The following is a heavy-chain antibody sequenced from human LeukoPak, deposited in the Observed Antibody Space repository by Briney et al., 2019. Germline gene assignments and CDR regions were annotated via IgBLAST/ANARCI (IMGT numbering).Heavy chain of an antibody. CDR1: GFTFSSYA. CDR3: AKGRTYSSSSPFDY. CDR2: ISGSGGST. D-gene: IGHD6-6*01. Sequence: GGSLRLSCAAYGFTFSSYAMSWVRQAPGKGLEWVSAISGSGGSTYYADSVKGRFTISRDNSKNTLYLQMNSLSAEDTAVYYCAKGRTYSSSSPFDYWGQGTLVTVSS. V-gene: IGHV3-23*01. J-gene: IGHJ4*02.